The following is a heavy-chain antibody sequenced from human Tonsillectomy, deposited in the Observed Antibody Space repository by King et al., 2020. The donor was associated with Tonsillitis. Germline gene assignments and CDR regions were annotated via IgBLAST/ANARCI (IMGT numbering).Heavy chain of an antibody. V-gene: IGHV4-39*01. D-gene: IGHD7-27*01. Sequence: QLQESGPGLVKPSETLSLTCTVSGGSISSSSYYWGWIRQPPGKGLEWIGSIYYSGSTYYNPSLKSRVTISVDTSKNQFSLKLSSVTAADTAVYYCAGHLVTGEESAFDLWGQGTMVTVSS. J-gene: IGHJ3*01. CDR2: IYYSGST. CDR1: GGSISSSSYY. CDR3: AGHLVTGEESAFDL.